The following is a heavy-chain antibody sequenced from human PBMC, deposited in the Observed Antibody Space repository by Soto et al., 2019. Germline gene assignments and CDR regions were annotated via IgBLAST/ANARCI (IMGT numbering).Heavy chain of an antibody. D-gene: IGHD5-18*01. CDR1: GFSLSTSGVG. Sequence: VSGPTLVNPTQTLTLTCTFSGFSLSTSGVGVGWIRQPPGKALEWLALIYWDDDKRYSPSLKSRLTITKDTSKNQVVLTMTNMDPVDTATYYCAHTSSGYSYGYGFAYYYYRMDVWGQGTTVTVSS. CDR3: AHTSSGYSYGYGFAYYYYRMDV. J-gene: IGHJ6*02. V-gene: IGHV2-5*02. CDR2: IYWDDDK.